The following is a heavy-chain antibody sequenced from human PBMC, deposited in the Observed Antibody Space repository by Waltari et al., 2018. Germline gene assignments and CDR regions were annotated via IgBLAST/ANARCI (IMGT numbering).Heavy chain of an antibody. J-gene: IGHJ5*02. CDR1: GGSISSYY. D-gene: IGHD3-10*01. V-gene: IGHV4-4*09. Sequence: QVQLQESGPGLVKPSETLSLTCTVSGGSISSYYWSWIRQPPGKGLEWIGYIYTSGSTNYNPSLKSRVTISVDTSKNQFSLKLSSVTAADTAVYYCARDLGSGSYYNHNWFDPWGQGTLVTVSS. CDR3: ARDLGSGSYYNHNWFDP. CDR2: IYTSGST.